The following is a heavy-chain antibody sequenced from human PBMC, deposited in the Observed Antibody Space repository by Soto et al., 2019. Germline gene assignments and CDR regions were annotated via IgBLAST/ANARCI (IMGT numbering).Heavy chain of an antibody. Sequence: GESLKISCKGSGYSFASYWIGWVRQMPGKGLEWMGMIYPGDSDTRYSPSLQGQVTISADKSITTAYLQWSSLKASDTAMYYCARATMVRGVNLPYWGQGTLVTVSS. CDR2: IYPGDSDT. CDR1: GYSFASYW. CDR3: ARATMVRGVNLPY. J-gene: IGHJ4*02. D-gene: IGHD3-10*01. V-gene: IGHV5-51*01.